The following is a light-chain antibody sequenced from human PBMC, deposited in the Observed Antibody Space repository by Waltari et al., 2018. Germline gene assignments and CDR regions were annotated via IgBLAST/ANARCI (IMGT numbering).Light chain of an antibody. CDR1: SSDVGSHNL. Sequence: QTALTQTASVSGSPGQSIIISCTGTSSDVGSHNLVSWYQQHPGKAPKLMIYEVNKRPSWVSNRFSGSKSVNTASLTISGLQAEDEADYYCCSYACSSTPYVFGTGTKVTVL. CDR2: EVN. V-gene: IGLV2-23*02. J-gene: IGLJ1*01. CDR3: CSYACSSTPYV.